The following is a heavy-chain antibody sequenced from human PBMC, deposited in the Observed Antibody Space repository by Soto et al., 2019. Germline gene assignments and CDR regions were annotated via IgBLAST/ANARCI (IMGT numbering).Heavy chain of an antibody. D-gene: IGHD1-26*01. CDR3: AKEGYSGSYYVPYFDY. Sequence: EVQLLESGGGLVQPGGSLRLSCAASGFTFSSYAMSWVRQAPGKGLEWVSAISGSGGSTYYADSVKGRFTISRDNSKNTLYLQMKSLRAEDTAVYYCAKEGYSGSYYVPYFDYWGQGTLVTVSS. J-gene: IGHJ4*02. CDR1: GFTFSSYA. CDR2: ISGSGGST. V-gene: IGHV3-23*01.